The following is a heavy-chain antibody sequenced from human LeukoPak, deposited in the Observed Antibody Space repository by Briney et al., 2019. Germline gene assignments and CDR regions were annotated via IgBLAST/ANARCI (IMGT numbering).Heavy chain of an antibody. Sequence: GGSLRLSCAASGFTFSTYAIHWVGQAQAKGLGWVEVIPFDGTNKNYADSVKGRFTISRDNSKNTLYLQLNSLRAEDTAVYYCARDRTPNWSAYSNPTFHYWGQGTLVTVSS. D-gene: IGHD4-11*01. CDR1: GFTFSTYA. J-gene: IGHJ4*02. V-gene: IGHV3-30*04. CDR2: IPFDGTNK. CDR3: ARDRTPNWSAYSNPTFHY.